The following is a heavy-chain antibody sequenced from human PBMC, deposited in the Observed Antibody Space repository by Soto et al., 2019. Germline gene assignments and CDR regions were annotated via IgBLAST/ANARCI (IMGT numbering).Heavy chain of an antibody. CDR3: AKFFYTGGSYWRDY. CDR2: ITASEGTT. CDR1: GFTFSTYS. Sequence: EVKLLESGGGLVQPGESLRLSCAASGFTFSTYSMSWVRQAPGKGLEWVAHITASEGTTYYADSVKGRFTISRDTSRNTLYLQMNSLRAEDTALYYCAKFFYTGGSYWRDYWGQGTPVTVSS. J-gene: IGHJ4*02. D-gene: IGHD2-8*02. V-gene: IGHV3-23*01.